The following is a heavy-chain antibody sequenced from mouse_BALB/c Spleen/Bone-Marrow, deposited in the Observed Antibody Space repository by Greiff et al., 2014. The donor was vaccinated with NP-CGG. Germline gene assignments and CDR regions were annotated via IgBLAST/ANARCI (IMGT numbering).Heavy chain of an antibody. CDR1: GFTFSSYG. Sequence: DVMLVESGGDLVKPGGSLKLSCAASGFTFSSYGMSWVRQTPDKRLEWVATISSGGSYTYYPDSVKGRFTISRDNAKNTLYLQMSSLKSEDTAMYYCARWGYDVGSYAMDYWGQGTSVTVSP. CDR2: ISSGGSYT. CDR3: ARWGYDVGSYAMDY. V-gene: IGHV5-6*02. J-gene: IGHJ4*01. D-gene: IGHD2-2*01.